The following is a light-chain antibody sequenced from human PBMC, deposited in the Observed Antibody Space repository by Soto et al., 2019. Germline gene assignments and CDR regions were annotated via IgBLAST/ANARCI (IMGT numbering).Light chain of an antibody. CDR2: DNN. Sequence: QSVLTQPPSMSGAPGQRVTISCTGSSSNIGAGYDVHWYQQHPGTAPKLLIFDNNNRLSGVPDRFSGSKSDTSASLAITGLQAEDEADYYCQSFDTSLSGFVVFGGGTQLTVL. V-gene: IGLV1-40*01. CDR1: SSNIGAGYD. CDR3: QSFDTSLSGFVV. J-gene: IGLJ2*01.